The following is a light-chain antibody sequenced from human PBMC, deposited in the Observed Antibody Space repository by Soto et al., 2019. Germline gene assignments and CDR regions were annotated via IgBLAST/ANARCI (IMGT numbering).Light chain of an antibody. CDR2: DVS. Sequence: QSVLTQPASVSGSPGQSITISCTGTSSDVGGYNYVSWYQQHPGKAPKLMIYDVSNRPSGVSNRFSGSKSGNTASLTISGFQAEDEADYYCSSYTSSNHYVFGTGTKVTVL. CDR3: SSYTSSNHYV. CDR1: SSDVGGYNY. V-gene: IGLV2-14*01. J-gene: IGLJ1*01.